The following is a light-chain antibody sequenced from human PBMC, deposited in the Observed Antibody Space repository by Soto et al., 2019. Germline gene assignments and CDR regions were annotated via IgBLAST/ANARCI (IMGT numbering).Light chain of an antibody. CDR3: QQYNNWPPWP. CDR1: QSVSSN. CDR2: AAS. J-gene: IGKJ1*01. V-gene: IGKV3-15*01. Sequence: EIVMTQSPATLSVSPGERATLSCRASQSVSSNLAWYQQKPGQAPRLLIYAASTRATGIPARFSGGGSGTEFTLTISSLQSEDVAVYYCQQYNNWPPWPFGQGNKVEIK.